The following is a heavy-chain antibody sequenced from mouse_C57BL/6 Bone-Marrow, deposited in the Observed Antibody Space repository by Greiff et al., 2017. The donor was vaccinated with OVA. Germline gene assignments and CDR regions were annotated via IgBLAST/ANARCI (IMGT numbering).Heavy chain of an antibody. V-gene: IGHV5-4*01. CDR1: GFTFSSYA. D-gene: IGHD2-3*01. J-gene: IGHJ2*01. CDR2: ISDGGSYT. Sequence: EVKVVESGGGLVKPGGSLKLSCAASGFTFSSYAMSWVRQTPEKRLEWVATISDGGSYTYYPDNVKGRFTISRDNAKNNLYLQMSHLKSEDTAMYYCARDRVYDGSHCYGGQGTTLTVSS. CDR3: ARDRVYDGSHCY.